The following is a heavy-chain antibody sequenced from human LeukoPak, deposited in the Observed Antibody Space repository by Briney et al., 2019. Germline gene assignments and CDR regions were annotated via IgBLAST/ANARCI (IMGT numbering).Heavy chain of an antibody. Sequence: GESLKISCKASGYSFDYYWIAWGRQMPGKGLEWMGIIYPDDSDSTYSPSFQGQVTISVDKSINTAYLQWSSLKASNTATYYCARVGSVTNFGVVSYYFDYWGEGTLVTVSS. CDR3: ARVGSVTNFGVVSYYFDY. CDR2: IYPDDSDS. D-gene: IGHD3-3*01. CDR1: GYSFDYYW. J-gene: IGHJ4*02. V-gene: IGHV5-51*01.